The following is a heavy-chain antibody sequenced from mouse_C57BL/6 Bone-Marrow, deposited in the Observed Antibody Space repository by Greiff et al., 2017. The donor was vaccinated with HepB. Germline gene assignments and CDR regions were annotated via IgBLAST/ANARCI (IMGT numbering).Heavy chain of an antibody. CDR3: ARHYGSSYWYFDV. V-gene: IGHV5-9*01. J-gene: IGHJ1*03. D-gene: IGHD1-1*01. Sequence: DVQLVESGGGLVKPGGSLKLSCAASGFTFSSYTMSWVRQTPEKRLEWVATISGGGGNTYYPDSVKGRFTISRDNAKNTLYLQMSSLRSEDTALYYCARHYGSSYWYFDVWGTGTTVTVSS. CDR1: GFTFSSYT. CDR2: ISGGGGNT.